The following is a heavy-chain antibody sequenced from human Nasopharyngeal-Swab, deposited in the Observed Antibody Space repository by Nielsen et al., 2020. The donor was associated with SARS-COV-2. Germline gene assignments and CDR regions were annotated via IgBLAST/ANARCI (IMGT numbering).Heavy chain of an antibody. CDR2: IKQDGSEK. CDR1: GFTFSSYW. CDR3: AKDLRGPYFF. Sequence: GESLKISCAASGFTFSSYWMSWVRQAPGKGLEWVANIKQDGSEKYYADSVKGRFTISRDNAKNSLYLQMNSLRAEDTAVYYCAKDLRGPYFFWGQGTLVTVSS. J-gene: IGHJ4*02. V-gene: IGHV3-7*03. D-gene: IGHD2/OR15-2a*01.